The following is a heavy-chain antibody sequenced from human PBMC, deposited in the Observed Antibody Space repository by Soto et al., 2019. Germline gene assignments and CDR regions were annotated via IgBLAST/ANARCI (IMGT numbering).Heavy chain of an antibody. CDR2: IYYSGIT. D-gene: IGHD6-13*01. CDR3: ARHKDQWGNTWSYYFDS. V-gene: IGHV4-30-4*01. CDR1: GGSISSGDYY. Sequence: SETLSLTCTVSGGSISSGDYYWSWIRQPPGKGLEWIGYIYYSGITYNNPSLRGRLTVSADTSKNQFSMRLTSVTAADTAVYYCARHKDQWGNTWSYYFDSWGQGALVTVSS. J-gene: IGHJ4*02.